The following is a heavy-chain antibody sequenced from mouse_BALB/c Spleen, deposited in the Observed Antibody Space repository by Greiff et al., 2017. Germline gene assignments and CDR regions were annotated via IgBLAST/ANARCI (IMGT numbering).Heavy chain of an antibody. Sequence: EVHLVESGGGLVTPGGSLKLTCAVSGFSLSGYVMSWVRQTPEKRLEWVASISSGGSTYYPDSVKCRFTISRDNARNILYLQMSSLWSEDTAMCYCARGPPTVFDYWGQGTSLTVSS. CDR1: GFSLSGYV. J-gene: IGHJ2*02. CDR3: ARGPPTVFDY. D-gene: IGHD2-10*01. CDR2: ISSGGST. V-gene: IGHV5-6-5*01.